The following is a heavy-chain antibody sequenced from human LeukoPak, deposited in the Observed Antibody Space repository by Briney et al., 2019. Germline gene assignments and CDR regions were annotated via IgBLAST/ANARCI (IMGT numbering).Heavy chain of an antibody. J-gene: IGHJ4*02. CDR1: GFTFSSYS. CDR2: INSDSSYI. CDR3: ARDPVGATSHFDY. D-gene: IGHD1-26*01. Sequence: GGSLRLSCAASGFTFSSYSMNWVRQAPGKGLEWVSSINSDSSYIYYADSVKGRFTISRDNSKNTLYLQMNSLRAEDTAVYYCARDPVGATSHFDYWGQGTLVTVSS. V-gene: IGHV3-21*01.